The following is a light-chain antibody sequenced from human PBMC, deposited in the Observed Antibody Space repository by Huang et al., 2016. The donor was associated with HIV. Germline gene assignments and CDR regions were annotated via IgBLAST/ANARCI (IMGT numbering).Light chain of an antibody. V-gene: IGKV1-39*01. CDR3: QQTYNVPRT. Sequence: DIQMTQSPSSLSASIGDRVTMSCRASQTVDMYLNWYKQTTGRASKLLIYAASNLQSDVPSRFSGTGSGTNFTLTISSLQPEDFVIYFCQQTYNVPRTFGQGTALEIK. CDR2: AAS. J-gene: IGKJ2*01. CDR1: QTVDMY.